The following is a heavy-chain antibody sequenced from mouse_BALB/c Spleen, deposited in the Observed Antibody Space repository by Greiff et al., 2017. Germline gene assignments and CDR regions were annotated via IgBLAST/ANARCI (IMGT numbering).Heavy chain of an antibody. D-gene: IGHD2-1*01. CDR3: ARVGTTSLDY. J-gene: IGHJ2*01. V-gene: IGHV3-2*02. CDR2: ISYSGST. CDR1: GYSITSDYA. Sequence: EVKLVESGPGLVKPSQSLSLTCTVTGYSITSDYAWNWIRQFPGNKLEWMGYISYSGSTSYNPSLKSRISITRDTSKNQFFLQLNSVTTEDTATYYCARVGTTSLDYWGQGTTLTVSS.